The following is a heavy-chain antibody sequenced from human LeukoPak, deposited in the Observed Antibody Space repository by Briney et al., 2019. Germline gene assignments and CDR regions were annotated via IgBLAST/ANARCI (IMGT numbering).Heavy chain of an antibody. Sequence: PSQTLSLTCTVSGGSISSGGYYWSWIRQHPGKGLEWIGYIYYSGSTYYNPSLKSRVTISVDRSKNQFSLKLSSVTAADTAVYYCARENIVVVPAADFRWFDPWGQGTLVTVSS. V-gene: IGHV4-31*03. CDR2: IYYSGST. CDR1: GGSISSGGYY. D-gene: IGHD2-2*01. J-gene: IGHJ5*02. CDR3: ARENIVVVPAADFRWFDP.